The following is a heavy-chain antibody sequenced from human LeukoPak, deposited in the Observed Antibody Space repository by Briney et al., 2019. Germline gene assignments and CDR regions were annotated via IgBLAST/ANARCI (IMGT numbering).Heavy chain of an antibody. CDR3: VKDNSYYFDSSGYYVH. J-gene: IGHJ4*02. CDR2: ISGHGGST. D-gene: IGHD3-22*01. CDR1: GFMFSSYW. Sequence: GGSLRLSCAASGFMFSSYWMSWVRQAPGKGLEWVSGISGHGGSTDYADSVKGHFTISRDNSKNTVYLQMNSLRAEDTAIYYCVKDNSYYFDSSGYYVHWGQGTLVTVSS. V-gene: IGHV3-23*01.